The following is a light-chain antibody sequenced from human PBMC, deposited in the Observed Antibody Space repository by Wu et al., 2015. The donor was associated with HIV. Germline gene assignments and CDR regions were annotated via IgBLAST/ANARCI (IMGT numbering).Light chain of an antibody. V-gene: IGKV1-39*01. CDR3: QQTYSTPKT. CDR2: AAS. Sequence: DIQMTQSPSFLSASVGDRVTITCRASQSISNYLNWYQQKPGKAPKVLIYAASSLQSGVPSRFSGSGSGTHFTLTISSLQLEDFATYYCQQTYSTPKTFGQGTKVEIK. J-gene: IGKJ1*01. CDR1: QSISNY.